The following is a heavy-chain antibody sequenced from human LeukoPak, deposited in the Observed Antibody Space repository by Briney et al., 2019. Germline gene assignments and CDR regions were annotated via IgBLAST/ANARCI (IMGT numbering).Heavy chain of an antibody. CDR1: GFTFSSHV. V-gene: IGHV3-23*01. D-gene: IGHD6-19*01. J-gene: IGHJ4*02. CDR3: AKKHLPSSGWYYDY. Sequence: GGSLRLSCVASGFTFSSHVLSWVRQAPGKGLEWVSIISGGGDTTFYADSLKGRFTISRDNSKNTLYLHMDSLRVEDTAIYYCAKKHLPSSGWYYDYWGQGTLVTVSS. CDR2: ISGGGDTT.